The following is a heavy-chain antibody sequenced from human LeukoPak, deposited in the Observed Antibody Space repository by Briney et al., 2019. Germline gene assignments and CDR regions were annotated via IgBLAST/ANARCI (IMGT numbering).Heavy chain of an antibody. D-gene: IGHD1-14*01. J-gene: IGHJ4*02. CDR1: GFTFRSYS. CDR2: IDPSSTYI. V-gene: IGHV3-21*01. CDR3: AREFRKRGD. Sequence: GGSLRLSCAASGFTFRSYSMNWVRQAPGKGLEWVSAIDPSSTYIYYADSVKGRFTISRDNAKNSLYLQMNSLGAEDTAVYYCAREFRKRGDWGQGTLVTVSS.